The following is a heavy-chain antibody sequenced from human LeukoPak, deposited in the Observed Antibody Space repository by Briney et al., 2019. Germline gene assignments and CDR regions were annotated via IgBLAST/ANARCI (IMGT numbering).Heavy chain of an antibody. D-gene: IGHD1-20*01. J-gene: IGHJ4*02. V-gene: IGHV3-30*04. CDR2: ISYDGSNK. CDR3: ARDGDVNYYFDY. CDR1: GFTFSSYA. Sequence: GGSLRLSCAASGFTFSSYAMHWVRQAPGKGLEWVAVISYDGSNKYYADSVKGRFTISRDNSKNTLYLQMNSLRAEDTAVYYCARDGDVNYYFDYWGQGTLVTVSS.